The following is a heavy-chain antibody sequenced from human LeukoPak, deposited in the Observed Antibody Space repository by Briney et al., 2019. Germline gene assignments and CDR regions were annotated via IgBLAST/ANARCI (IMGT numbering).Heavy chain of an antibody. CDR2: IYHSGST. J-gene: IGHJ5*02. D-gene: IGHD3-3*01. CDR1: GYSISSGYY. CDR3: AREGDDFWSGYYRNWFDP. V-gene: IGHV4-38-2*02. Sequence: SETLSLTCTVSGYSISSGYYWGWIRQPPGKGLEWIGSIYHSGSTYYNPSLKSRVTISVDTSKIQFSLKLSSVTAADTAVYYCAREGDDFWSGYYRNWFDPWGQGTLVTVSS.